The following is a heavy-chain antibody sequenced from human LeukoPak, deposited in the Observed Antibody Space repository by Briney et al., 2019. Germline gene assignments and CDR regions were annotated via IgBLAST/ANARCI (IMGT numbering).Heavy chain of an antibody. D-gene: IGHD3-3*01. Sequence: GGSLRLSCAASGFTFSSYWMSWVRQAPGKGLEWVANIKQDGGEKYYVDSVKGRFTISRDNAKNSLYLQMNGLRAEDTAVYYCARVNQEVFWSGYYTDYWGQGTLVTVSS. CDR1: GFTFSSYW. J-gene: IGHJ4*02. V-gene: IGHV3-7*01. CDR2: IKQDGGEK. CDR3: ARVNQEVFWSGYYTDY.